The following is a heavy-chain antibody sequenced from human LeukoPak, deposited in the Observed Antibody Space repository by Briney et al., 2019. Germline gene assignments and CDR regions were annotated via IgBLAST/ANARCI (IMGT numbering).Heavy chain of an antibody. V-gene: IGHV3-48*01. CDR2: ISSSGSSI. CDR3: ARDGAAPGLYFDS. D-gene: IGHD6-13*01. CDR1: GFTFSSHT. Sequence: GGSLRLSCAASGFTFSSHTMNWVRQAPGKGLEWISDISSSGSSIYYADSVKGRFTISRDNAKTSLYLQMNSLRTEDTAVYYCARDGAAPGLYFDSWGQGTLVTVSS. J-gene: IGHJ4*02.